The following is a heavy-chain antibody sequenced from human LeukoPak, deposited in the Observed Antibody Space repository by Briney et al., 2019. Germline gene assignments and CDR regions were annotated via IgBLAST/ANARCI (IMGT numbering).Heavy chain of an antibody. CDR2: ISGSGGST. Sequence: GGSLRLSCAASGFTFSSCGMSWVRQAPGKGLEWVSAISGSGGSTYYADSVKGRFTISRDNSKNTLYLQMNSLRAEDTAVYYCASHYGDYAESAFDYWGQGTLVTVSS. CDR1: GFTFSSCG. J-gene: IGHJ4*02. CDR3: ASHYGDYAESAFDY. D-gene: IGHD4-17*01. V-gene: IGHV3-23*01.